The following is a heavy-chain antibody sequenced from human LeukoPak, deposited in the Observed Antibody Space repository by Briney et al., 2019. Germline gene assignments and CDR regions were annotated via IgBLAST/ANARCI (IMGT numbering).Heavy chain of an antibody. D-gene: IGHD2-2*01. CDR3: ARRCIAASCYLF. CDR2: IYHSGST. J-gene: IGHJ4*02. Sequence: PSETLSLTCTVSGGSISSSSFYWGWIRQPPGKGLEWIGNIYHSGSTYYNPSLRSRVTISVDASKNQFSLKVSSVTAADTAVYYCARRCIAASCYLFWGQGTLVIVSS. V-gene: IGHV4-39*01. CDR1: GGSISSSSFY.